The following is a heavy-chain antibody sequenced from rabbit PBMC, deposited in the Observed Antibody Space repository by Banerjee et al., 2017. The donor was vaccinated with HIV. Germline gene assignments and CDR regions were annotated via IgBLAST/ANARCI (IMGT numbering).Heavy chain of an antibody. Sequence: QSLEESGGDLVKPGASLTLTCTASGFSFSNNYYIYWVRQAPGKGLEWIACIYAGDGSTYYASWVNGRFTISKTSSTTVTLQMTSLTAADTATYFCARDIYAGFAGYGYGGDLWGQGTLVTVS. D-gene: IGHD6-1*01. CDR2: IYAGDGST. J-gene: IGHJ6*01. V-gene: IGHV1S40*01. CDR1: GFSFSNNYY. CDR3: ARDIYAGFAGYGYGGDL.